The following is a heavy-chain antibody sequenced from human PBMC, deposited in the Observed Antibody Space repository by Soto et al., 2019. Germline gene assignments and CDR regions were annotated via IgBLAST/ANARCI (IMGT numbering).Heavy chain of an antibody. J-gene: IGHJ4*02. CDR2: ISSSGSAM. CDR1: GFTFSSYE. V-gene: IGHV3-48*03. Sequence: VQLVESGGGLVQPGGSLRLSCAASGFTFSSYEMNWVRQAPGKGLEWVSYISSSGSAMYYADSLKGRFTISRDNAKNSLYLHMNSLRAEDTAVYYCASGLVTTNYWGQGTLVTVSS. CDR3: ASGLVTTNY. D-gene: IGHD4-17*01.